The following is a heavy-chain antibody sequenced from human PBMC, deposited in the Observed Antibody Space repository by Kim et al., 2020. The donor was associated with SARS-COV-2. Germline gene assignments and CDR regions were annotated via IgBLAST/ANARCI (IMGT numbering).Heavy chain of an antibody. D-gene: IGHD5-12*01. Sequence: GGSLRLSCAASGFTFSSYGMHWVRQAPGKGLEWVAVIWYDGSNKYYADSVKGRFTISRDNSKNTLYLQMNSLRAEDTAVYYCAKDNNDGYNWLDYWGQGTLVTVSS. CDR2: IWYDGSNK. V-gene: IGHV3-33*06. CDR1: GFTFSSYG. CDR3: AKDNNDGYNWLDY. J-gene: IGHJ4*02.